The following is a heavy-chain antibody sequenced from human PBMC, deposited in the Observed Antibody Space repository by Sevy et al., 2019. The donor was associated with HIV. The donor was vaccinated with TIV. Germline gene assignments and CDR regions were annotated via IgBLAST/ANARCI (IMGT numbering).Heavy chain of an antibody. CDR3: VRALLKADSL. D-gene: IGHD1-26*01. Sequence: GGSRRLSCAASGFNIRTHWMLWVRQAPGKGLEWVANINEDGSTKYYLDSVKGRFTISRDNAENSVFLQMNSLRVEDTAVYYCVRALLKADSLWGQGTLVTVSS. CDR2: INEDGSTK. J-gene: IGHJ4*02. V-gene: IGHV3-7*01. CDR1: GFNIRTHW.